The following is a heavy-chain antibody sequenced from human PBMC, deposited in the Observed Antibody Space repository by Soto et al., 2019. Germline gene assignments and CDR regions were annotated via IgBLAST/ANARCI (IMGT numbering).Heavy chain of an antibody. CDR3: AREGSSGWNRAWFDP. Sequence: GASVKVSCKASGYTFTGYYMHWVRQAPGQGLEWMGWINPNSGGTNYAQKFQGWVTMTRDTSISTAYMELSRLRSDDTAVYYCAREGSSGWNRAWFDPWGQGTQDTVSS. D-gene: IGHD6-19*01. CDR2: INPNSGGT. CDR1: GYTFTGYY. J-gene: IGHJ5*02. V-gene: IGHV1-2*04.